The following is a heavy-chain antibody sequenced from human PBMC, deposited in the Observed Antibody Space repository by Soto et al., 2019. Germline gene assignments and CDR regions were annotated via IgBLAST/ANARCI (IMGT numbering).Heavy chain of an antibody. CDR3: GRDRRFGNGYNLGFDY. CDR2: IYSGGSK. Sequence: PGGSLRLSCAASGFTVSSNYMSRVRQAPGKGLEWVSVIYSGGSKYYADSVKGRFTISRDNSKNTLYVQMNSLRAEDTAVYYCGRDRRFGNGYNLGFDYWGQGTLVTVSS. CDR1: GFTVSSNY. D-gene: IGHD3-10*01. V-gene: IGHV3-53*05. J-gene: IGHJ4*02.